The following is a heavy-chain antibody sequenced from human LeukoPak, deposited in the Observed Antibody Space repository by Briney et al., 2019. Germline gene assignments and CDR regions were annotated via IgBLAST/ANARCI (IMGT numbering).Heavy chain of an antibody. CDR3: ARGPGGSPHNWFDP. J-gene: IGHJ5*02. V-gene: IGHV4-38-2*02. CDR2: IYHSGST. D-gene: IGHD1-26*01. Sequence: SETLSLTCTVSGYSISSGYYWGWIRQPPGKGLEWIGSIYHSGSTYYNPSLKSRVTISVDTSKNQFSLKLSSVTAADTAVYYCARGPGGSPHNWFDPWGQGTLVTVSS. CDR1: GYSISSGYY.